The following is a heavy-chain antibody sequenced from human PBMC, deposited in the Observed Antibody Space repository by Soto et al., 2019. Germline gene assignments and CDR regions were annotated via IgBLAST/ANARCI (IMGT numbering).Heavy chain of an antibody. J-gene: IGHJ3*02. D-gene: IGHD4-17*01. CDR2: IYYSGST. V-gene: IGHV4-39*01. CDR1: GGSIISSSHY. CDR3: ATPDYGDYSMVGAFDI. Sequence: LEILSLTCTVSGGSIISSSHYWGWIRQPPGKGLEWIGSIYYSGSTYYNPSLKSRVTISVDTSKNQFSLKLSSVTAADTAVYYCATPDYGDYSMVGAFDIWGQGTMVTVSS.